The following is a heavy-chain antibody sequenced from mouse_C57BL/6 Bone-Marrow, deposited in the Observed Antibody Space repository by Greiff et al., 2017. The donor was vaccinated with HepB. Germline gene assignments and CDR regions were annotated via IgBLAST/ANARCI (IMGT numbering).Heavy chain of an antibody. CDR2: IHPNSGST. CDR1: GYTFTSYW. J-gene: IGHJ2*01. V-gene: IGHV1-64*01. CDR3: AREHYCGSSSYYFDY. Sequence: QVQLQQPGAELVKPGASVKLSCKASGYTFTSYWMHWVKQRPGQGLEWIGMIHPNSGSTNYNEKFKGKATLTVDKSSSTAYMQLSSLTSEDSAVYYCAREHYCGSSSYYFDYWGRGTALTVSS. D-gene: IGHD1-1*01.